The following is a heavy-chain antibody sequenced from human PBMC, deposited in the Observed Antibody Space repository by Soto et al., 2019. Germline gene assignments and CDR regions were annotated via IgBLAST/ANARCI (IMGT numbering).Heavy chain of an antibody. Sequence: SETLSLTCAVYGGSFSGYYWSWIRQPPGKGLEWIGEINHSGSTNYNPSLKSRVTISVDTSKNQFSQKLSSVTAADTAVYYCARGRGPNYYYYYMDVWGKGTTVTVSS. V-gene: IGHV4-34*01. CDR3: ARGRGPNYYYYYMDV. J-gene: IGHJ6*03. CDR1: GGSFSGYY. CDR2: INHSGST.